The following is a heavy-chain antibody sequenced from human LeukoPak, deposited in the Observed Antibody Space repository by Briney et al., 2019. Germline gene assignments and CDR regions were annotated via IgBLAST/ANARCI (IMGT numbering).Heavy chain of an antibody. CDR3: AKYLQKYSNGPRQYYLDY. D-gene: IGHD4-11*01. CDR2: INHSGST. V-gene: IGHV4-34*01. J-gene: IGHJ4*02. CDR1: GGSFSGYY. Sequence: SETLSLTCAVYGGSFSGYYWSWIRQPPGKGLEWIGEINHSGSTNYNPSLKSRVTISVDTSKNQFSLKLSSVTAADTAVYYCAKYLQKYSNGPRQYYLDYWGQGTLVTVSS.